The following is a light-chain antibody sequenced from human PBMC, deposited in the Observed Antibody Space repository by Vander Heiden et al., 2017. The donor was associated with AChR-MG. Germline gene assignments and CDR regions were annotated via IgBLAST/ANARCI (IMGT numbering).Light chain of an antibody. V-gene: IGLV2-14*01. Sequence: QSALTPPASVSGSPGQSITISCTGTSSDVGGYNYVSWYQQHPGKAPKLMMYEVSKRPSGVSNRFSGSKSGNTASLTISGLQAEDEADYYCSSYTSSSTWVFGGGTKLTVL. CDR3: SSYTSSSTWV. CDR1: SSDVGGYNY. CDR2: EVS. J-gene: IGLJ3*02.